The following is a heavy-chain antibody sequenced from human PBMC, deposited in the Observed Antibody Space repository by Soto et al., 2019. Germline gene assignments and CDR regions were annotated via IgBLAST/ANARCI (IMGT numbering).Heavy chain of an antibody. CDR2: ITSSGSTI. D-gene: IGHD3-3*01. CDR1: GFTFSSFQ. J-gene: IGHJ4*02. Sequence: ESGGGLVQPGGSLRLSCAASGFTFSSFQMNWVRQAPGKGLEWVSYITSSGSTIYYADSVKGRFTISRDNAKKSLYLQMNSLRAEDTAVYYCARDLITIFGVATNDYWGQGTLVTVSS. CDR3: ARDLITIFGVATNDY. V-gene: IGHV3-48*03.